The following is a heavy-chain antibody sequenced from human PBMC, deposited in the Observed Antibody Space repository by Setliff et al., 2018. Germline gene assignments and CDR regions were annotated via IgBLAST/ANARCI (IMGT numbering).Heavy chain of an antibody. D-gene: IGHD3-10*01. CDR1: GGAISNYY. J-gene: IGHJ4*02. CDR2: IYSSGST. CDR3: ARQPSSGSYYNPRPYYFDY. Sequence: SETLSLTCTVSGGAISNYYWSWIRQPPGKGLEWIGYIYSSGSTNYNPSLKSRVTISVDTSKNQLSLNLRSVTAADTAVYYCARQPSSGSYYNPRPYYFDYWGQGTLVTVSS. V-gene: IGHV4-59*01.